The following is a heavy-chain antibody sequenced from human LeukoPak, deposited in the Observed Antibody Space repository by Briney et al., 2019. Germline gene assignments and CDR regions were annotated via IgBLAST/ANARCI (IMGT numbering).Heavy chain of an antibody. CDR2: IYYSGST. CDR1: GGSISSYY. CDR3: ARVYCSSTSCSFDY. D-gene: IGHD2-2*01. Sequence: SQTLSLTCTVSGGSISSYYWSWIRQPPGKGLEWIGYIYYSGSTNYNPSLKSRVTISVDTSKNQFSLKLSSVTAADTAVYYCARVYCSSTSCSFDYWGQGTLVTVSS. J-gene: IGHJ4*02. V-gene: IGHV4-59*08.